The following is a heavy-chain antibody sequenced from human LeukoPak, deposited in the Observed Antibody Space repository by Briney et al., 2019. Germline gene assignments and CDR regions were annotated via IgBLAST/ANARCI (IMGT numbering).Heavy chain of an antibody. J-gene: IGHJ6*03. D-gene: IGHD5-24*01. V-gene: IGHV4-39*01. CDR1: GGSISSSSYY. CDR3: ARHNAGYNPHRYMDV. Sequence: SETLSLTCTVSGGSISSSSYYWGWIRQPPGKGLEWMGSIYYSGSTYYNPSLKSRVTLSVDTSKNHFSLKLSSVTAADTAVYYCARHNAGYNPHRYMDVWGKGTTVTVSS. CDR2: IYYSGST.